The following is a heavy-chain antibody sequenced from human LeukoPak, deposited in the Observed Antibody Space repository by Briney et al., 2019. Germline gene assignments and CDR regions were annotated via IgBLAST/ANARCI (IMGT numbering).Heavy chain of an antibody. Sequence: PGGSLRLSCAASGFTFSSYGMHWVRQAPGKGLEWVAVISYDGSNKYYADSVKGRFTISRDNSKNTLYLQMISLRAEDTAVYYCAKDSGVRSNGLWFGTFDYWGQGTLVAVSS. V-gene: IGHV3-30*18. D-gene: IGHD3-10*01. CDR2: ISYDGSNK. CDR3: AKDSGVRSNGLWFGTFDY. J-gene: IGHJ4*02. CDR1: GFTFSSYG.